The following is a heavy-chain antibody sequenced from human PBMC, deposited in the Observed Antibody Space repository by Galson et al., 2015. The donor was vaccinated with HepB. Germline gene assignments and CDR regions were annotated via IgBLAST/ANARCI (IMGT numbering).Heavy chain of an antibody. CDR2: ISSSSSYI. D-gene: IGHD3-16*02. V-gene: IGHV3-21*01. Sequence: SLRLSCAASGFTFSSYSMNWVRQAPGKGLEWVSSISSSSSYIYYADSVKGRFTISRDNAKNSLYLQMNSLRAEDTAVYYCARDISPYYDYVWGSYRSRYNWFDPWGQGTLVTVSS. J-gene: IGHJ5*02. CDR3: ARDISPYYDYVWGSYRSRYNWFDP. CDR1: GFTFSSYS.